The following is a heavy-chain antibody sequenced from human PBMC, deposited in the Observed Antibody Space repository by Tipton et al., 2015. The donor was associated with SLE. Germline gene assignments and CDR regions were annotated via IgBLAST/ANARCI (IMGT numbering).Heavy chain of an antibody. J-gene: IGHJ6*03. Sequence: TLSLTCTVSGGSIRSYYWSWIRQPPGKGLEWIGYIYYSGSTNYNPSLKSRVTISVDTSKNQFSLKLSSVTAADTAVYYCARVPALYYYYMDVWGKGTTVTVSS. D-gene: IGHD2-2*01. V-gene: IGHV4-59*01. CDR1: GGSIRSYY. CDR3: ARVPALYYYYMDV. CDR2: IYYSGST.